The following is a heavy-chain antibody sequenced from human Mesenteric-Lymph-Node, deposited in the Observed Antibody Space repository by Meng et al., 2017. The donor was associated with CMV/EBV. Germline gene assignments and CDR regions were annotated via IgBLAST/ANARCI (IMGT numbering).Heavy chain of an antibody. Sequence: SETLSLTCTVSGGSISSSRWYWAWIRQPPGKGLEWIANIYYSGSASYNPSLRSRVTVSVDTSKDQFSLKLSSVPAADTAVYYCARWHDDLDAFDVWAQGTRVTVSS. D-gene: IGHD1-1*01. CDR2: IYYSGSA. V-gene: IGHV4-39*07. CDR3: ARWHDDLDAFDV. CDR1: GGSISSSRWY. J-gene: IGHJ3*01.